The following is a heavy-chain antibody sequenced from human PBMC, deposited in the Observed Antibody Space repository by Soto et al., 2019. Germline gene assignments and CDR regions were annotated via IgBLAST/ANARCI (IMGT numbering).Heavy chain of an antibody. CDR3: ARDKDWSFDY. CDR2: ISGWEDTV. V-gene: IGHV3-48*01. D-gene: IGHD3-9*01. J-gene: IGHJ4*02. Sequence: GGSLRLSCAASGFTFSTYGMNWVRQAPGKGLEWVSYISGWEDTVEYADSVKGRFTISRDNVAKSLSLHMNSLRAEDAAVYYCARDKDWSFDYWGRGTLVTVSS. CDR1: GFTFSTYG.